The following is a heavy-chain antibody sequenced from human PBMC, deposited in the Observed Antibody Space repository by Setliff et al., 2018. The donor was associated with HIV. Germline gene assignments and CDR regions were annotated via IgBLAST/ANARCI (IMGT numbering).Heavy chain of an antibody. J-gene: IGHJ6*02. CDR3: ARLHIRFRSQDWAAVDV. V-gene: IGHV4-38-2*01. CDR1: GYSITSVYY. D-gene: IGHD3-3*01. Sequence: PSETLSLTCAVSGYSITSVYYWGWIRQPPGKGLEWIGSIYHNGSTYYNPSLKSRVSILVDISKNQFSLKLSSVTAADPAVYYCARLHIRFRSQDWAAVDVWGQGTTVTVSS. CDR2: IYHNGST.